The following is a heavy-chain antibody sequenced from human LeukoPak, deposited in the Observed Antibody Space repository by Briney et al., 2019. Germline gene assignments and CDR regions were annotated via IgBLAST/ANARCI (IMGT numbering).Heavy chain of an antibody. V-gene: IGHV1-69*04. Sequence: GASVKVSCKASGGTFSSYAISWVRQAPGQGLEWMGRIIPILGIANYAQKFQGRVTITADKSTSTAYMELSSLRSEDTAVYYCATGAIAVAGSSFDYWGQGTLVTVSS. D-gene: IGHD6-19*01. J-gene: IGHJ4*02. CDR1: GGTFSSYA. CDR2: IIPILGIA. CDR3: ATGAIAVAGSSFDY.